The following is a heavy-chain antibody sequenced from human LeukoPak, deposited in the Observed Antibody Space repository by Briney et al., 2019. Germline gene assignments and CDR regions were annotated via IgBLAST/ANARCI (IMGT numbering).Heavy chain of an antibody. D-gene: IGHD3-22*01. Sequence: ASVKVSCKASGYSFTGYYMHWVRQAPGQGLEWMGWINANSGGTNYAQKFQGRVTMTRDTSISTAYMELSSLRSDDTAVYFCARDVSPGNYYDSSGFGSDYWDQGTLVTVSS. J-gene: IGHJ4*02. V-gene: IGHV1-2*02. CDR3: ARDVSPGNYYDSSGFGSDY. CDR2: INANSGGT. CDR1: GYSFTGYY.